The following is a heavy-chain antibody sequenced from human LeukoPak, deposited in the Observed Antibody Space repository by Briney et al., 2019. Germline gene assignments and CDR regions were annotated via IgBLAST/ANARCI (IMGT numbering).Heavy chain of an antibody. CDR1: GGSISSSSYY. D-gene: IGHD5-18*01. J-gene: IGHJ4*02. CDR3: ARHGWENRGYSYGIYYFDY. CDR2: IYTSGST. V-gene: IGHV4-61*05. Sequence: SETLSLTCTVSGGSISSSSYYWSWIRQPPGKGLEWIGYIYTSGSTNYNPSLKSRVTISVDTSKNQFSLKLSSVTAADTAVYYCARHGWENRGYSYGIYYFDYWGQGTLVTVSS.